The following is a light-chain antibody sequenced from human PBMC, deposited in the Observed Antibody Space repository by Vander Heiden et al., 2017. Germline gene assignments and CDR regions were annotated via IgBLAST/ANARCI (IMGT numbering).Light chain of an antibody. J-gene: IGKJ2*01. CDR2: AAS. Sequence: IQLTQSPSSLSASVGDRVTLICRASQDITHYPAWYQHQPGNAPQLLIYAASTLEGGVPSRFSGRGSTTVSTPTISSLQPADFTTYCCQKLNTHLTFGQGTKLEIK. CDR3: QKLNTHLT. CDR1: QDITHY. V-gene: IGKV1-9*01.